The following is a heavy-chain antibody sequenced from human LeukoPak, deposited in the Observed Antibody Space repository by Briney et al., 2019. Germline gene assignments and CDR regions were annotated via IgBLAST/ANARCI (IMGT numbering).Heavy chain of an antibody. Sequence: SETLSITCTGSGYSISSGYYWGWIRQPPGKGLEWIGSIYHSGSTYYNPSLKSRVTISVDTSKNQFSLKLSSVTAADTAVYYCAREFQGPDCSSTSCYLGGGNFDYWGQGTLVTVSS. CDR3: AREFQGPDCSSTSCYLGGGNFDY. CDR2: IYHSGST. CDR1: GYSISSGYY. V-gene: IGHV4-38-2*02. D-gene: IGHD2-2*01. J-gene: IGHJ4*02.